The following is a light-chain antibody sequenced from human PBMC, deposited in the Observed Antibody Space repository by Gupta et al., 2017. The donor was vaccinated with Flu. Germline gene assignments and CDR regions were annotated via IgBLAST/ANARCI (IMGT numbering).Light chain of an antibody. V-gene: IGKV2-28*01. CDR3: MQALQTRYT. J-gene: IGKJ2*01. Sequence: SSCRSSQSLLHSNGYNYLDWYLQKPGQSPQLLIYLGSNRASGVPDRFSVSGSGTDFTLKISRVEAEDVGVYYCMQALQTRYTFGQGTKLEIK. CDR2: LGS. CDR1: QSLLHSNGYNY.